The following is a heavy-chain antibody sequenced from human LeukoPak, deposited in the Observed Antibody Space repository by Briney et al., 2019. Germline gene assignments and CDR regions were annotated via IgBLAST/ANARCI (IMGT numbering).Heavy chain of an antibody. CDR1: GYIFTGYY. Sequence: GASVKVSCKASGYIFTGYYMHWVRQAPGQGLEWMGLINPTGGSTGYAQKFQGRVTMTRDMSTSTDYMELSSLRSEDTAIYYCARDNSVGDNAWWFDPWGQGTLVTVSS. J-gene: IGHJ5*02. D-gene: IGHD1-26*01. CDR2: INPTGGST. CDR3: ARDNSVGDNAWWFDP. V-gene: IGHV1-46*01.